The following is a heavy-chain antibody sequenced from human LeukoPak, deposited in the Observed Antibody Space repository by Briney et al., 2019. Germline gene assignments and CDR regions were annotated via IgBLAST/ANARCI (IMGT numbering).Heavy chain of an antibody. CDR3: AKGKYSGSGSYSGFDY. V-gene: IGHV3-30*18. J-gene: IGHJ4*02. Sequence: GGSLRLSCAASGFTFSTYAMSWVRQAPGKGLEWVALISYDGSNKYYGDSVKGRFTISRDNSKNTLYLQMDSLRAEDTAVYYCAKGKYSGSGSYSGFDYWGQGTLVTVSS. CDR1: GFTFSTYA. D-gene: IGHD3-10*01. CDR2: ISYDGSNK.